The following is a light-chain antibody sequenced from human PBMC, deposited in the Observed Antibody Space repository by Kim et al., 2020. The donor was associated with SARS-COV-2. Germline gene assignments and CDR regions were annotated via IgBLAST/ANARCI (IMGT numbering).Light chain of an antibody. CDR3: HQSYSTPST. CDR2: AAS. CDR1: QIISSS. J-gene: IGKJ3*01. Sequence: AAVGDRLSLSCPASQIISSSLYWYQQTPGTPPKLLLYAASRLNSAVPSRCSSSGSGADLTPPISSLRPDDFATYYGHQSYSTPSTFGPGTQVEIK. V-gene: IGKV1-39*01.